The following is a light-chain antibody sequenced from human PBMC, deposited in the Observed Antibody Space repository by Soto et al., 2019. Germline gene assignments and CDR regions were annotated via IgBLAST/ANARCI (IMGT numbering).Light chain of an antibody. J-gene: IGKJ2*01. CDR2: DVS. CDR1: QSVNNW. CDR3: HQYNTCHT. V-gene: IGKV1-5*01. Sequence: DIQMTQSPSTLSASVGDRVTITCRASQSVNNWLAWYQQKPGQAPKLLIYDVSTLQSGVPSRFSGSGSGTDFTLTISSLQPDDFATYYCHQYNTCHTCGQGQKLQV.